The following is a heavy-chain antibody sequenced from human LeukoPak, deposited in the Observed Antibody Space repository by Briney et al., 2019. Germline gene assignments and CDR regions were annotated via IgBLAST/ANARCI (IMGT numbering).Heavy chain of an antibody. CDR2: IYYSGST. J-gene: IGHJ4*02. V-gene: IGHV4-59*01. Sequence: SETLSLTCTVSGGSISSYYWSWIRQPPGTGLEWVGYIYYSGSTNYNPSLKSRVTISVDTSKNQFSLKLSSVTAADTAVYYCARGARYSGYEGPYFDYWGQGTLVTVSS. CDR3: ARGARYSGYEGPYFDY. CDR1: GGSISSYY. D-gene: IGHD5-12*01.